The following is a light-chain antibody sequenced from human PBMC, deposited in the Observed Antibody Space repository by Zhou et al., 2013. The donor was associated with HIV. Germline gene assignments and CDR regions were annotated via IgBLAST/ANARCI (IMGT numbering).Light chain of an antibody. J-gene: IGKJ4*01. V-gene: IGKV1-9*01. Sequence: DIQLTQSPSFLSAYVGDRVTITCRASQDINIYLAWYQQKPGKAPNLLIYAASTLQSGVSSRFSGSGSGTEFTLTINSLQPDDFATYYCQHLSRLPQFTFGGGPRWRA. CDR1: QDINIY. CDR2: AAS. CDR3: QHLSRLPQFT.